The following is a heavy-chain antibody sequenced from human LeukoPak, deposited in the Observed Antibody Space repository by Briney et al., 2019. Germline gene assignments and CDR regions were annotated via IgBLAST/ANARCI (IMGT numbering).Heavy chain of an antibody. CDR1: GGTFSSYA. D-gene: IGHD6-13*01. CDR3: ARAFIAAAGAYYYYGMDV. J-gene: IGHJ6*02. CDR2: INPNSGGT. V-gene: IGHV1-2*02. Sequence: ASVKVSCKASGGTFSSYAISWVRQAPGQGLEWMGWINPNSGGTNYAQKFQGRVTMTRDTSISTAYMELSRLRSDDTAVYYCARAFIAAAGAYYYYGMDVWGQGTTVTVSS.